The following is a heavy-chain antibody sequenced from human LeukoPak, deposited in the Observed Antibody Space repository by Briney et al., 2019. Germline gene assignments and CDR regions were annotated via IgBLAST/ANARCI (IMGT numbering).Heavy chain of an antibody. CDR2: IIGSGGTT. Sequence: PGGSLRLSCAAFGLTFSNYAMSWVRQAPGKGLEWVSAIIGSGGTTFYADSVKGRFTLSRDNSKNTLYLQMNSLRAEDTAVYYCAKEVAAVGIGAFDIWGQGTMVAVSS. J-gene: IGHJ3*02. CDR1: GLTFSNYA. V-gene: IGHV3-23*01. D-gene: IGHD6-13*01. CDR3: AKEVAAVGIGAFDI.